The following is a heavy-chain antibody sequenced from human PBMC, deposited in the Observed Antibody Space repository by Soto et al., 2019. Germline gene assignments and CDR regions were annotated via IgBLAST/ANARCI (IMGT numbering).Heavy chain of an antibody. CDR1: GGSFSAYY. CDR3: VRIRYQLPSSVLWLYP. D-gene: IGHD3-16*01. CDR2: INHVGGT. Sequence: PSETLSLTCAVYGGSFSAYYWSWIRQPPGKGLEWIGEINHVGGTNYNPSLKSRVTMSVDTSQNQFSLRLISVTAADAAMYFCVRIRYQLPSSVLWLYPWAQRTPVTVS. V-gene: IGHV4-34*01. J-gene: IGHJ5*02.